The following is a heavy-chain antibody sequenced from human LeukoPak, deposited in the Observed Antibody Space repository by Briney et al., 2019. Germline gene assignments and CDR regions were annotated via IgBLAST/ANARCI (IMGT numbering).Heavy chain of an antibody. V-gene: IGHV4-34*01. J-gene: IGHJ4*02. CDR1: GGSLSDYY. CDR3: ARGQWLDNS. D-gene: IGHD6-19*01. CDR2: INHSGET. Sequence: SETLSLTCAVYGGSLSDYYWSLIRQPPGMGLEGIGDINHSGETKYNPSLKSRVAMSVDTSKNQFSLELRSVTVADTAMYYCARGQWLDNSWGQGTLVTVSS.